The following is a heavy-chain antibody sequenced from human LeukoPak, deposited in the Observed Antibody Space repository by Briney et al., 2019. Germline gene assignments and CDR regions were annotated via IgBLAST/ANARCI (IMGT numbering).Heavy chain of an antibody. Sequence: PGGSLRLSCAASGFTFSSYAMSWVRQAPGKGLEWVSAISGSGGSTYYADSVKGRFTIPRDNSKNTLYLQMNSLRAEDTAVYYCAKDRGKYCSSTSCYADRFDYWGQGTLVTVSS. V-gene: IGHV3-23*01. D-gene: IGHD2-2*01. CDR3: AKDRGKYCSSTSCYADRFDY. J-gene: IGHJ4*02. CDR1: GFTFSSYA. CDR2: ISGSGGST.